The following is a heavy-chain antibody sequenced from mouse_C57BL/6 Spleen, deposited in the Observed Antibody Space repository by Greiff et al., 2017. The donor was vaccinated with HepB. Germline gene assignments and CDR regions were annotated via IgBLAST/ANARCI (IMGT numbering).Heavy chain of an antibody. Sequence: QVQLKQPGAELVRPGSSVKLSCKASGYTFTSYWMHWVKQRPIQGLEWIGNIDPSDSETHYNQKFKDKATLTVDKSSSTAYMQLSSLTSEDSAVYYCARGGGNYAAYWGQGTLVTVSA. V-gene: IGHV1-52*01. D-gene: IGHD2-1*01. CDR1: GYTFTSYW. CDR3: ARGGGNYAAY. CDR2: IDPSDSET. J-gene: IGHJ3*01.